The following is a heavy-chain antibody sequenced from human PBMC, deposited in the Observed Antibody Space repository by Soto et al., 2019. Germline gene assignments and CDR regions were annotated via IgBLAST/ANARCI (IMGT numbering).Heavy chain of an antibody. CDR1: GYTLTEFS. D-gene: IGHD3-3*01. V-gene: IGHV1-24*01. CDR2: FDPEDGET. J-gene: IGHJ4*02. Sequence: ASVKGSCKVSGYTLTEFSMNWGRQAPGKGLEWMGGFDPEDGETIYAQKFQGRVTMTEDTSTDTAYMELSSLRSEDTAVYYCATKYDFWSGYSFPLYFDYWGQGTLVTVSS. CDR3: ATKYDFWSGYSFPLYFDY.